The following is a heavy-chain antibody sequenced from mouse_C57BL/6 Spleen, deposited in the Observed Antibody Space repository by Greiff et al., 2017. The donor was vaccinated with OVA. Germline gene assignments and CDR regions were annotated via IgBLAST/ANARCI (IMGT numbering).Heavy chain of an antibody. D-gene: IGHD1-1*01. CDR2: ISDGGSYT. CDR3: ARVVARGFDY. Sequence: EVQLVESGGGLVKPGGSLKLSCAASGFTFSSYAMSWVRQTPEKRLEWVATISDGGSYTYYPDNVKGRFTISRDNAKNNLYLQMSHLKSEDIAMYYCARVVARGFDYWGQGTTLTVSS. V-gene: IGHV5-4*01. CDR1: GFTFSSYA. J-gene: IGHJ2*01.